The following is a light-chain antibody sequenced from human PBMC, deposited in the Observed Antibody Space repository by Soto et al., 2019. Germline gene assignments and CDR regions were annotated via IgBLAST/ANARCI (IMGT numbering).Light chain of an antibody. CDR2: DVS. CDR3: SSYSTPSALV. CDR1: SADIGAFNY. Sequence: QSALTQPASVSGSPGQSITMSCAGTSADIGAFNYVSWYQHHPDKVPKLLIYDVSNRPSGVSTRFSASKSANTASLTISGLQADDEADYSCSSYSTPSALVFGGGTQLTVL. J-gene: IGLJ7*01. V-gene: IGLV2-14*01.